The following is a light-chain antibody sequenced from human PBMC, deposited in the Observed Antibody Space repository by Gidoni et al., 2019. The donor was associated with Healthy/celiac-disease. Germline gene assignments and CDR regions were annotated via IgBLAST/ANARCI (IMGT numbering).Light chain of an antibody. CDR1: QSVSSY. J-gene: IGKJ2*01. Sequence: EIVFTQSRATLSLPPGERATLSCRASQSVSSYLAWYQQKPGQAPRLLIYDASNRATGIPARFSGSGSGTDFTLTISSLEPEDFAVYYCQQRSNWPRYTFGQGTKLEIK. V-gene: IGKV3-11*01. CDR3: QQRSNWPRYT. CDR2: DAS.